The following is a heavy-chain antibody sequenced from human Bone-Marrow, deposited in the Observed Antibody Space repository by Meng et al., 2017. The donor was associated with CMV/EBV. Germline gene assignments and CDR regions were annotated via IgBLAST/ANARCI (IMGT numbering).Heavy chain of an antibody. CDR1: GGSISSGSYY. V-gene: IGHV4-39*07. J-gene: IGHJ4*02. Sequence: SETLSLTCTVSGGSISSGSYYWGWIRQPPGKGLEWIGCIYYSGSTNYNPSLKSRVTISVDTSKNQFSLKLSSVTAADTAVYYCARDPGGGIVFDYWGQGTLVTVSS. CDR2: IYYSGST. CDR3: ARDPGGGIVFDY. D-gene: IGHD3-16*02.